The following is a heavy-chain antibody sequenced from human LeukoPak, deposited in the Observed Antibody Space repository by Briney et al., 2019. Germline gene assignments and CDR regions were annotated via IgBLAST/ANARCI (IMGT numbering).Heavy chain of an antibody. CDR1: GFTFTTFW. D-gene: IGHD3-22*01. CDR2: INHDGSST. J-gene: IGHJ4*02. Sequence: PGGSLRLSCATSGFTFTTFWMHWVRQAPGKGLVLVSRINHDGSSTNYADSVKGRFTISRDNAKNTVHLQMNSLRAEDTAVYYCVRDWGYDSSGYWQKYFDTWGQGTLVTVSS. V-gene: IGHV3-74*01. CDR3: VRDWGYDSSGYWQKYFDT.